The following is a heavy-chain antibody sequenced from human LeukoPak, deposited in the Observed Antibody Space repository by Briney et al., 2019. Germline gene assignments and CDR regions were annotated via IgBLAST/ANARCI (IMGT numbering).Heavy chain of an antibody. J-gene: IGHJ6*02. CDR3: ARAYYDFWSGPLQYYYYGMDV. Sequence: PWRSLRLSCAASGFTFSSYAMHWVRQAPGKGLEWVAVISYDGSNKYYADSVKGRFTISRDNSKNTLYLQMNSLRAEDTAVYYCARAYYDFWSGPLQYYYYGMDVWGQGTTVTVSS. D-gene: IGHD3-3*01. CDR2: ISYDGSNK. CDR1: GFTFSSYA. V-gene: IGHV3-30-3*01.